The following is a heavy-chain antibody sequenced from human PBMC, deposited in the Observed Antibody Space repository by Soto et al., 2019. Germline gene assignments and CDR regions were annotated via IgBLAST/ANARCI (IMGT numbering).Heavy chain of an antibody. Sequence: VQLVESGGGLVKPGGSLRLSCAASGFTFSDYYMSCIRQAPGKGLEWVSYISSSGGTTYYADSVRGRFTISRDNAKNSLYLQMNSLRAEDTAVYYCARIVVVTAHYAFDIWGQGTMVTVSS. CDR1: GFTFSDYY. CDR3: ARIVVVTAHYAFDI. D-gene: IGHD2-15*01. CDR2: ISSSGGTT. J-gene: IGHJ3*02. V-gene: IGHV3-11*01.